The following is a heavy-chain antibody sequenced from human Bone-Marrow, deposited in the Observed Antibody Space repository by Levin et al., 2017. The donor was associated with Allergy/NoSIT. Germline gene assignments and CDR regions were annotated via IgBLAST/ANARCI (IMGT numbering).Heavy chain of an antibody. D-gene: IGHD7-27*01. Sequence: GGSLRLSCAASGFAFSNYWMHWVRQAPGKGLVWVSRINTDGNSTTYADSVKGRFTISRDNVKNTLYLQMNNLRVEDTAVYYCARGRGTNWPNDYWGQGTLVPVSS. V-gene: IGHV3-74*01. CDR2: INTDGNST. CDR3: ARGRGTNWPNDY. J-gene: IGHJ4*02. CDR1: GFAFSNYW.